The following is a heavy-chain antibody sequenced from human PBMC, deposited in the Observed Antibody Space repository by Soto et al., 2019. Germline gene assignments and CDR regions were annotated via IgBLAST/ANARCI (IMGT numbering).Heavy chain of an antibody. CDR3: ARDGEGFDGFDL. CDR2: IKQDGSEK. D-gene: IGHD3-9*01. CDR1: GFTFSSHW. Sequence: EVQLVESGGGLVQPGGSLRLSCAASGFTFSSHWMSWVRQAPGKGLEWVANIKQDGSEKYYVDSVKGRFTISRDNAKNSLYLQMNSLRAEDTAVYYCARDGEGFDGFDLWGRGTLVTVSS. J-gene: IGHJ2*01. V-gene: IGHV3-7*01.